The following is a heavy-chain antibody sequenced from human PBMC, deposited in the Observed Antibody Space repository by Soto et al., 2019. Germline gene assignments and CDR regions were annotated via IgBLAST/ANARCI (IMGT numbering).Heavy chain of an antibody. D-gene: IGHD1-1*01. CDR2: ISSSGSTI. CDR1: GFTFGSYE. CDR3: AGSSGKPTGYYYYGMDV. J-gene: IGHJ6*02. V-gene: IGHV3-48*03. Sequence: EVQLVESGGGLVQPGGSLRLSCAASGFTFGSYEMNWVRQAPGKGLEWVSYISSSGSTIYYADSVKGRFTISRDNAKNSLYLQMNSLRAEDTAVYYCAGSSGKPTGYYYYGMDVWGQGTTVTVSS.